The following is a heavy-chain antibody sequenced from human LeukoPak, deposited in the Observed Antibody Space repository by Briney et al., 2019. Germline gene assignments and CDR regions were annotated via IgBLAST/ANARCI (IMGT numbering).Heavy chain of an antibody. Sequence: GGSLRLSCVISGFTITNAWMSWVRQAPGKGLEWVSGINWNGGSTGYADSVKGRFTISRDNAKNSLYLQMNSLRAEDTALYYCARDRSSSWPYFDYWGQGTLVTVSS. CDR1: GFTITNAW. D-gene: IGHD6-13*01. J-gene: IGHJ4*02. CDR3: ARDRSSSWPYFDY. V-gene: IGHV3-20*04. CDR2: INWNGGST.